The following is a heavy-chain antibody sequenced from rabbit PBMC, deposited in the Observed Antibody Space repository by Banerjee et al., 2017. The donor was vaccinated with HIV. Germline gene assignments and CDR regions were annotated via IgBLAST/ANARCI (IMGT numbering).Heavy chain of an antibody. J-gene: IGHJ4*01. Sequence: EQLEESGGDLVKPEGSLTLTCTASGFSFSSSYWICWVRQAPGKGLEWIACIDGGGSGRTSYANWAKGRFTISKTSSTTVTLQMTSLTAADTATYFCAREGYTSGWDADLWGPGTLVTVS. CDR3: AREGYTSGWDADL. V-gene: IGHV1S45*01. CDR2: IDGGGSGRT. D-gene: IGHD4-1*01. CDR1: GFSFSSSYW.